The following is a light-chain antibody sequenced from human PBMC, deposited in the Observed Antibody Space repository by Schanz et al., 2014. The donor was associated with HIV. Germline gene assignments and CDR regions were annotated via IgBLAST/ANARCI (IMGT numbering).Light chain of an antibody. Sequence: PGERATLSCRASQSVDSGYLAWYQQKPGQAPRLLIYGASRRATGVPDRFSGSGSGTDFTLTISRLEPDDSASYYCQQYDNYSPTFGQGTKVEI. CDR2: GAS. CDR1: QSVDSGY. J-gene: IGKJ1*01. CDR3: QQYDNYSPT. V-gene: IGKV3-20*01.